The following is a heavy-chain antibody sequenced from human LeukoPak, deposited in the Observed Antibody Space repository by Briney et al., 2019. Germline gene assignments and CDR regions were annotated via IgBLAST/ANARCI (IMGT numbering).Heavy chain of an antibody. D-gene: IGHD3-22*01. Sequence: WASVKVSCKASGGTFSSYAISWVPQAPGQGLGWMGGIIPIFATANYAQKFQGRVTITADESTSTAYMELSSLRSEDTAVYYCARGPITTRSHFDYWGQGTLVTVSS. CDR1: GGTFSSYA. CDR3: ARGPITTRSHFDY. CDR2: IIPIFATA. V-gene: IGHV1-69*13. J-gene: IGHJ4*02.